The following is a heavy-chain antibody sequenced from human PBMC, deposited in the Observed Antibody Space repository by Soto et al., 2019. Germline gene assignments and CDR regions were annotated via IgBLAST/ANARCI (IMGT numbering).Heavy chain of an antibody. CDR1: GYTFTTFW. J-gene: IGHJ5*02. V-gene: IGHV5-10-1*01. Sequence: XESLKISCTGFGYTFTTFWISWVRQMPGKGLEWMGRIDPRDSYVNYSPSFQGHVTISLDKSISTAYLQWGSLKASDTAMYYCARLFCSTTTCDSWFDHWGQGTLVTVSS. D-gene: IGHD2-2*01. CDR3: ARLFCSTTTCDSWFDH. CDR2: IDPRDSYV.